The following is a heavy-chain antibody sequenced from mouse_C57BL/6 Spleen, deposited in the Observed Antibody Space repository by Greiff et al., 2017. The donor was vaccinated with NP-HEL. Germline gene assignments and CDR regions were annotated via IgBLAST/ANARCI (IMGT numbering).Heavy chain of an antibody. Sequence: VQLVESGAELVKPGASVKLSKASGYTFTEYTIHWVKQRSGQGLEWIGWFYSGSGSIKYNEKFKDKATLTADKSSSTVYMELSRLTSEDSAVYFCAKHKDDSNSMDYWGQGTSVTVSS. J-gene: IGHJ4*01. D-gene: IGHD2-5*01. CDR3: AKHKDDSNSMDY. CDR2: FYSGSGSI. V-gene: IGHV1-62-2*01. CDR1: GYTFTEYT.